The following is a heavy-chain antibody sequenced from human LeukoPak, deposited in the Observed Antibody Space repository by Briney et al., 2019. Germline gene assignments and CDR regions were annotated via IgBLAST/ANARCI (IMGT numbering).Heavy chain of an antibody. CDR2: INPGDSDN. CDR1: GSIFTNYW. Sequence: PGASLQISCKGSGSIFTNYWVSWVRPLPGKAPEWVAIINPGDSDNKYTPSSQGQVTISADKSIYTAYLQWSSLKASDTAMYYCARPDSTGYYTDWGQGTLVTVSS. CDR3: ARPDSTGYYTD. V-gene: IGHV5-51*01. J-gene: IGHJ4*02. D-gene: IGHD3-22*01.